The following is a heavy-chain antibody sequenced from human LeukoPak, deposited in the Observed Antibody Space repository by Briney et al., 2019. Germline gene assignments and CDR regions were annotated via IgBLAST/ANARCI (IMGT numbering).Heavy chain of an antibody. CDR3: AKDILHDYGDSYNWFDP. Sequence: GGSLRLSCAASGFTFSSYWMSWVRQAPGKGLEWVANIKQDGSEKYYVDSVKGRFTISRDNAKNSLYLQMNSLSAEDTAVYSCAKDILHDYGDSYNWFDPWGQGTLVTVSS. D-gene: IGHD4-17*01. CDR1: GFTFSSYW. J-gene: IGHJ5*02. V-gene: IGHV3-7*01. CDR2: IKQDGSEK.